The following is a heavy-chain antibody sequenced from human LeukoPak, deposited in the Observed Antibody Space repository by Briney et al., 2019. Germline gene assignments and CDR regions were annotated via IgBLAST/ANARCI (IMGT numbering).Heavy chain of an antibody. Sequence: ASVKVSCKVSGYTFTGYYMHWVRQAPGQGLEWVGWINPNSGDTNYAQKFQGRVTMTRDTSISTAYMELSRLRSDDTAVYYRARKIQSDYWGQGTLVTVSS. CDR1: GYTFTGYY. CDR2: INPNSGDT. CDR3: ARKIQSDY. V-gene: IGHV1-2*02. J-gene: IGHJ4*02.